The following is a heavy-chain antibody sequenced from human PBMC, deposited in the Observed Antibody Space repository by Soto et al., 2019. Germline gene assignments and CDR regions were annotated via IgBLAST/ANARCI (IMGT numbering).Heavy chain of an antibody. D-gene: IGHD1-26*01. CDR2: ISAYNGNT. Sequence: QVQLVQSGAEVKKPGASVKVSCKASGYRFNSYGFSWVRQAPGQGLEWMGWISAYNGNTDYAQKFQGRVTMTTDTSTYTAYMGLRGLGSDDTAVYYCARDPRSWETGGKYYFHNGLDVWGQGTTVTVSS. CDR1: GYRFNSYG. V-gene: IGHV1-18*04. CDR3: ARDPRSWETGGKYYFHNGLDV. J-gene: IGHJ6*02.